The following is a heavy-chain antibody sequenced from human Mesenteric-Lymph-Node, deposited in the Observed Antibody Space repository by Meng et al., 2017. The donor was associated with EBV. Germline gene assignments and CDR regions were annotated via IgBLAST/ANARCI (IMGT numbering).Heavy chain of an antibody. J-gene: IGHJ5*02. Sequence: EVQVVECGGGLVRPGGSLRLSCAASGFTLSNDWLHWVRQAPGKGLVWVSHIKSDGSVTNYANSVKGRFTISRDNAKNTLYLQMNSLRVDDTAVYYCARGVGSTDDWFDPWGQGTLVTVSS. CDR2: IKSDGSVT. V-gene: IGHV3-74*01. CDR1: GFTLSNDW. D-gene: IGHD3-10*01. CDR3: ARGVGSTDDWFDP.